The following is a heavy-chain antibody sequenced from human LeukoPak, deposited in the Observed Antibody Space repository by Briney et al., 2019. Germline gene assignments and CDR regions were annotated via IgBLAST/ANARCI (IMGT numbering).Heavy chain of an antibody. CDR3: AKDRSPTGSYYGMDV. Sequence: GGSLRLSCAASGFTFSSYAMSWVRQAPGKGLEWVSAISGSGGSTYYADSVKGRFTVSSDKSTDTLYLQMNSLRPEDTAVYYCAKDRSPTGSYYGMDVWGQGTTVIVSS. D-gene: IGHD1-1*01. CDR2: ISGSGGST. J-gene: IGHJ6*02. CDR1: GFTFSSYA. V-gene: IGHV3-23*01.